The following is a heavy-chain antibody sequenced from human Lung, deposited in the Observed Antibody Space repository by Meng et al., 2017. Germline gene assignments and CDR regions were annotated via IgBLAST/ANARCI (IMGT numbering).Heavy chain of an antibody. V-gene: IGHV3-30*18. CDR3: AKANTYADS. Sequence: VLLVESGGGVGQPGRSLRLSCSASGFSFSPYDMHWVRQAPGRGLEWLALVSYDRTKKYYSDSVRGRFTISRDNSKSTLYLQMNSLRAEDTAVYYCAKANTYADSWGQGTLVTVSS. J-gene: IGHJ5*01. CDR2: VSYDRTKK. CDR1: GFSFSPYD. D-gene: IGHD5-18*01.